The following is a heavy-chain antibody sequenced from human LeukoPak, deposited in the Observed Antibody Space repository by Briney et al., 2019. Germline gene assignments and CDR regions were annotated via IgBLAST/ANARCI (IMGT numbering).Heavy chain of an antibody. V-gene: IGHV3-64*01. D-gene: IGHD3-10*01. Sequence: PGGSLRLSCSASGFTFSNYAMHWVRQAPGKGLESVSAISSNGGSTYYANSVKGRFTISRDNSKNTLYLQMGSLRAEDMAVYYCARDGSGSHLAPNYFDYWGQGTLVTVSS. CDR1: GFTFSNYA. CDR2: ISSNGGST. CDR3: ARDGSGSHLAPNYFDY. J-gene: IGHJ4*02.